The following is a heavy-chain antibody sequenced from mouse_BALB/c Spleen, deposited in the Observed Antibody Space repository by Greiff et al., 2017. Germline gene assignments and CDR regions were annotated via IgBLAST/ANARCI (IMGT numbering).Heavy chain of an antibody. D-gene: IGHD4-1*01. CDR3: ARSLGYAMDY. CDR1: GYTFTSYT. V-gene: IGHV1-4*02. Sequence: VKLQESAAELARPGASVKMSCKASGYTFTSYTMHWVKQRPGQGLEWIGYINPSSGYTEYNQKFKDKTTLTADKSSSTAYMQLSSLTSEDSAVYYCARSLGYAMDYWGQGTSVTVSS. CDR2: INPSSGYT. J-gene: IGHJ4*01.